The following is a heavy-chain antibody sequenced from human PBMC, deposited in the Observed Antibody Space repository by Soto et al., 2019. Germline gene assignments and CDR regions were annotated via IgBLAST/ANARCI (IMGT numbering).Heavy chain of an antibody. Sequence: QVQVVESGGGVVKPGRSLRLSCVAPGFKFSTYGMHWVRQAPGKGLEWVAVIWFDGSNKYYGDSVKGRFTISRDNSKNTVYLQMNSLRVEDTAVYYCARDRRFLEWLDYWGQGTLVTVSS. D-gene: IGHD3-3*01. V-gene: IGHV3-33*01. CDR2: IWFDGSNK. J-gene: IGHJ4*02. CDR1: GFKFSTYG. CDR3: ARDRRFLEWLDY.